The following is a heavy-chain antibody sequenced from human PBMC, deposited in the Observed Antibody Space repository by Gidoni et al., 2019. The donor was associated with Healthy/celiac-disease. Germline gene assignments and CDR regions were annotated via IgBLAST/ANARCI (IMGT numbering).Heavy chain of an antibody. J-gene: IGHJ5*02. CDR2: ISSSSSYI. V-gene: IGHV3-21*01. Sequence: EVQLVESGGGLVKPGGSLRLSCAASGFTFSSYSMNWVRQAPGKGLEWVSSISSSSSYIYYADSVKGRFTISRDNAKNSLYLQMNSLRAEDTAVYYCASGVGAAAGTGNWFDPWGQGTLVTVSS. CDR3: ASGVGAAAGTGNWFDP. CDR1: GFTFSSYS. D-gene: IGHD6-13*01.